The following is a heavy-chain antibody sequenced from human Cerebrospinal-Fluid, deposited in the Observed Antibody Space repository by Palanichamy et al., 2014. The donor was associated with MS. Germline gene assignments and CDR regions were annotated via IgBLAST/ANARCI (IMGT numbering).Heavy chain of an antibody. CDR3: ARDSRGFADI. J-gene: IGHJ4*02. CDR2: ISAYNGHT. Sequence: QVHLVQSGAEVKKPGASVKVSCKASGSTFTITWVRQAPGQGLEWMGWISAYNGHTNYAQKSQGRVTMTTDTSRTTAYMELRSLRFDDTAVYYCARDSRGFADIWGQGTLVTVFS. V-gene: IGHV1-18*01. CDR1: GSTFT.